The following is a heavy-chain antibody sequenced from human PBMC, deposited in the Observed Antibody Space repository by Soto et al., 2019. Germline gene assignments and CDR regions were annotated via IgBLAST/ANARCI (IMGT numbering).Heavy chain of an antibody. CDR3: ARSGRASDDSSGYPNCFDP. J-gene: IGHJ5*02. V-gene: IGHV1-69*06. D-gene: IGHD3-22*01. CDR1: GGTFSSYA. CDR2: IIPIFGTA. Sequence: ASVKVSCKASGGTFSSYAISWVRQAPGHGLEWMGGIIPIFGTANYAQKFQGRVTITADKSTSTAYMELSSLRSEDTAVYYCARSGRASDDSSGYPNCFDPWGQGTLVTVSS.